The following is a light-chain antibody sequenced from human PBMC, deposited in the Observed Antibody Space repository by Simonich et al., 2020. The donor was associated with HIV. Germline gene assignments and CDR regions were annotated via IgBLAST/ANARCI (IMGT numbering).Light chain of an antibody. CDR1: QSVLYSSNNKNY. J-gene: IGKJ1*01. CDR3: QQYYSTPTWT. V-gene: IGKV4-1*01. CDR2: WAS. Sequence: DIVMTQSPDSLAVSLGERATINCKSSQSVLYSSNNKNYLVWYQQKPGQPPKLLIYWASIRESGVPDRFSGSGSGTDFTLTISSLQAEDVAVYYCQQYYSTPTWTFGQGTKVEIK.